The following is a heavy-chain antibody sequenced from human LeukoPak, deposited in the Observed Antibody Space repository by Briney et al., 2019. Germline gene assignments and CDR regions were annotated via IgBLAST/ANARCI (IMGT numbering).Heavy chain of an antibody. V-gene: IGHV3-66*02. J-gene: IGHJ6*03. D-gene: IGHD5-24*01. Sequence: GGSLRLSCAASGFTVSSNYMSWVRQAPGKGLEWVSVIYSGGSTYYADSVKGRFTISRDNSKNTLYLQMNSLRAEDTAVYYCARGGQMATITGYYYYYYMDVWGKGTTVTVSS. CDR3: ARGGQMATITGYYYYYYMDV. CDR2: IYSGGST. CDR1: GFTVSSNY.